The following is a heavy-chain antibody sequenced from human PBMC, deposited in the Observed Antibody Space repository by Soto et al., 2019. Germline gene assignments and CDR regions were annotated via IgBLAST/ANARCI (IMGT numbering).Heavy chain of an antibody. Sequence: QVQLVQSGAEVKKPGASVKVSCKASGYTFTRYPMHWVRQAPGQRLEWMGWINAGNGKTEYSQKFQGRVTISRDTSASTAYMELTTLRSEDTAVYYCASRPCMERGPFDYWGQGTLVTVSS. CDR3: ASRPCMERGPFDY. CDR2: INAGNGKT. V-gene: IGHV1-3*01. D-gene: IGHD2-8*01. J-gene: IGHJ4*02. CDR1: GYTFTRYP.